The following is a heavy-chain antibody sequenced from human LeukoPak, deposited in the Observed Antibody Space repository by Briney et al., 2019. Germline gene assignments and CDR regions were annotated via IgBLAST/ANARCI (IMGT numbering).Heavy chain of an antibody. V-gene: IGHV3-30-3*01. CDR1: GFTFSSYA. D-gene: IGHD6-13*01. J-gene: IGHJ4*02. CDR3: ARAQCIAGVSCSFDF. CDR2: ISYDGSNK. Sequence: GSLRLSCAASGFTFSSYAMHWVRQAPGKGLEWVVVISYDGSNKYYADSVQGRFTISRDNSKNTLFLQMNSLRAEDTAVYYCARAQCIAGVSCSFDFWGQGTLVTVSS.